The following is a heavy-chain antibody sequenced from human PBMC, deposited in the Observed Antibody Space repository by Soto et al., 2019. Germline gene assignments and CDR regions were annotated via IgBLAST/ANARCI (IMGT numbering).Heavy chain of an antibody. CDR1: GGSISSSSYY. D-gene: IGHD6-19*01. CDR3: ARSEGGGWYVDFDY. CDR2: IYYSGST. J-gene: IGHJ4*02. V-gene: IGHV4-39*01. Sequence: SETLSLTCTVSGGSISSSSYYWGWIRQPPGKGLEWIGSIYYSGSTYYNPSLKSRVTISVDTSKNQFSLKLSSVTAADTAVYYCARSEGGGWYVDFDYWGQGTLVTVSS.